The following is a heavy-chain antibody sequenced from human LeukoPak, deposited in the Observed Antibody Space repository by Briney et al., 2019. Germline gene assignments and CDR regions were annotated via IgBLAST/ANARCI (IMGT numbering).Heavy chain of an antibody. CDR2: IWYDGSNK. V-gene: IGHV3-33*01. CDR1: GFTFSSYG. Sequence: GGSLRLSCAASGFTFSSYGMNWVRQAPGKGLEWVAIIWYDGSNKYYADSVKGRFTISRDNSKNTLYLQMNSLRAEDTAVYYCARGSIAALGYDYWGQGTLVTVSS. D-gene: IGHD6-6*01. J-gene: IGHJ4*02. CDR3: ARGSIAALGYDY.